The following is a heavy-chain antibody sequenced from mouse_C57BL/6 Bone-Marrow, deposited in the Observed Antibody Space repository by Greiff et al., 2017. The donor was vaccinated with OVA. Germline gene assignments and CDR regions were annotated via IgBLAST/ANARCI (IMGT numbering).Heavy chain of an antibody. CDR2: IRNKANGYTT. D-gene: IGHD2-2*01. CDR1: GFTFTDYY. CDR3: ARSLLGLRLYAMDY. Sequence: EVQRVESGGGLVQPGGSLSLSCAASGFTFTDYYMSWVRQPPGTALEWLGFIRNKANGYTTAYSASVTGRFTISRDNSHSILYLQMNALRAEDSATYDFARSLLGLRLYAMDYWGQGTSGTVSS. J-gene: IGHJ4*01. V-gene: IGHV7-3*01.